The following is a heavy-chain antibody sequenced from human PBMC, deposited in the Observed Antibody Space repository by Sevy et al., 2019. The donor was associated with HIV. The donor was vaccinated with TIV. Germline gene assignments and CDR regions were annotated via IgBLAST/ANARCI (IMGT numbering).Heavy chain of an antibody. CDR2: IYYSGST. CDR1: GGSISSGDYY. D-gene: IGHD6-19*01. CDR3: ARARSGWYNGGFDY. Sequence: SETLSLTCTVSGGSISSGDYYWSWIRQPPGKGLEWIGYIYYSGSTYYNPSLKSRVTISVDTSKNQFSLKLSSVTAADTAVYYCARARSGWYNGGFDYWGQGTLVTVS. V-gene: IGHV4-30-4*01. J-gene: IGHJ4*02.